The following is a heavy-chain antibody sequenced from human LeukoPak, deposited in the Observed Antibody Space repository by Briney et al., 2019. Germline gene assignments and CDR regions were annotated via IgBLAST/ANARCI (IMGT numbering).Heavy chain of an antibody. CDR2: ISGSGGST. Sequence: GGSLRLSCAASGFTFSSYAMSWVRQSPGKGLDWVSAISGSGGSTYYADSVKGRFTISRDNSKNTLYLQMNSLRAEDTAVYYCAKGGVIELLWFGEFQGFDYWGQGTLVTVSS. CDR1: GFTFSSYA. V-gene: IGHV3-23*01. J-gene: IGHJ4*02. D-gene: IGHD3-10*01. CDR3: AKGGVIELLWFGEFQGFDY.